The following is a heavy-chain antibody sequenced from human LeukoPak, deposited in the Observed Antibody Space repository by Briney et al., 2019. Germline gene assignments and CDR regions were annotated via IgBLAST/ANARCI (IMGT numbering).Heavy chain of an antibody. Sequence: GASVKVSCKVSGYTLTELSMHWVRQAPGKGLEWMGGFDPEDGETIYAQKFQGRVTMTEDTSTDTAYMELSSLRSEDTAVYYCATTYRAATPSADYWGQEPWSPSPQ. D-gene: IGHD2-15*01. V-gene: IGHV1-24*01. CDR1: GYTLTELS. J-gene: IGHJ4*01. CDR3: ATTYRAATPSADY. CDR2: FDPEDGET.